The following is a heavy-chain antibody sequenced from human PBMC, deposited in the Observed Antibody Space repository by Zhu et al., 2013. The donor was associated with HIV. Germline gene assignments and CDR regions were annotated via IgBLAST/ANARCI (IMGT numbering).Heavy chain of an antibody. CDR2: MNPNSGNT. Sequence: QVQLVQSGAEVKKPGASVKVSCKASGYTFTNYDINWVRQATGQGLEWMGWMNPNSGNTGYAQKFQGRVTITRNTSISTAYMELSRLKSEDTAVYYCARGRRECSSPSCLDYYYYMDVVGQRDHGPPSP. V-gene: IGHV1-8*03. CDR1: GYTFTNYD. CDR3: ARGRRECSSPSCLDYYYYMDV. D-gene: IGHD2-2*01. J-gene: IGHJ6*03.